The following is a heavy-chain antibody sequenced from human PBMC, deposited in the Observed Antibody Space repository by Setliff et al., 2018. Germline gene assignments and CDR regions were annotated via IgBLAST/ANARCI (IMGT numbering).Heavy chain of an antibody. CDR2: FNVGHGYT. J-gene: IGHJ3*02. D-gene: IGHD2-2*01. V-gene: IGHV1-3*01. CDR3: ARDGDCSSTSCYGVDAFDI. CDR1: GYTFTTHG. Sequence: ASVKVSCKASGYTFTTHGLHWVRQAPGQRLEWMGWFNVGHGYTKYSQKFQGRVTMTSDTSASTAYMELNSLRAEDTAVYYCARDGDCSSTSCYGVDAFDIWGQGTMVTVSS.